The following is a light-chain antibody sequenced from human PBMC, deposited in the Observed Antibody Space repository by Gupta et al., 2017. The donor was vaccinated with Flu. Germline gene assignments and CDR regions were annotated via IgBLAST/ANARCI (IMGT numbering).Light chain of an antibody. J-gene: IGKJ2*01. CDR1: MSLLSSYSNKND. CDR2: GAS. V-gene: IGKV4-1*01. CDR3: QQYYSSPYT. Sequence: EIVLTQSPDSLTVSVGVRATINCKSSMSLLSSYSNKNDLGWYQQKPGQSPKLLIYGASTRDCGVPQRFSGSGTGTDFTLTISNLQAEDVAVYYCQQYYSSPYTFGQGTKLEIK.